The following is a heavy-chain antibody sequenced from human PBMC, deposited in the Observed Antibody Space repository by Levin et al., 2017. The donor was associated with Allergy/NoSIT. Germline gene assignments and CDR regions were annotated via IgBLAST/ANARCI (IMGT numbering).Heavy chain of an antibody. Sequence: SETLSLTCTVSGGSINSGNYYWGWIRQPPGKGLEWIGSFYYDGSTYYNPSLKSRVTISVGTSKNQFSLKLISVTAADTAVFYCARAEGGSRIGDAFDIWGQGTMVTVSS. V-gene: IGHV4-39*07. CDR3: ARAEGGSRIGDAFDI. CDR2: FYYDGST. J-gene: IGHJ3*02. D-gene: IGHD1-26*01. CDR1: GGSINSGNYY.